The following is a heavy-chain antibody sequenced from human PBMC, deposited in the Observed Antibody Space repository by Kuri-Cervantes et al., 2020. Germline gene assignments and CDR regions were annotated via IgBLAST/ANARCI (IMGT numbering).Heavy chain of an antibody. CDR2: IDTAGDT. J-gene: IGHJ4*02. CDR1: GFTFSTYD. V-gene: IGHV3-13*01. Sequence: GGSLRLSCAASGFTFSTYDMHWVRQATGKGLEYVSPIDTAGDTYSPGSVKGRFTISRENAKNRLHLQMNSVRSEDTAVYYCASASGGGWQPDPFDNWGQGTLVTVSS. CDR3: ASASGGGWQPDPFDN. D-gene: IGHD2-15*01.